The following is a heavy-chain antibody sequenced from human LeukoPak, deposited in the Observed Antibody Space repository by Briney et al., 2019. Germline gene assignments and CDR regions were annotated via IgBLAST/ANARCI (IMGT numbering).Heavy chain of an antibody. CDR2: IYYSGST. V-gene: IGHV4-30-4*01. Sequence: SETLSLTCAVSGGSISSGDYSWSWLRQPPGKGLEWIGYIYYSGSTYYNPSLNSRVTISVDTAKNQFSLKLSSVTAADTAVYYCARCTENSSSWYEVLLPQRGDCSCCFDYWGQGTLVAVSS. CDR3: ARCTENSSSWYEVLLPQRGDCSCCFDY. CDR1: GGSISSGDYS. J-gene: IGHJ4*02. D-gene: IGHD6-13*01.